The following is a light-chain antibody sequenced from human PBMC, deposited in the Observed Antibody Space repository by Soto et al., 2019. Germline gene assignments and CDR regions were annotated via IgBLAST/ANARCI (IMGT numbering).Light chain of an antibody. CDR1: QSVSSN. CDR2: GAS. J-gene: IGKJ4*01. CDR3: QQYNNWLLT. V-gene: IGKV3-15*01. Sequence: EIVMTQAPAALSVSPGEKATLSFSASQSVSSNLAWSKQKPGQAPRLLIYGASTRATGIPARFRGSGSGTEFTLTISSLQSEDFAVYYCQQYNNWLLTFGGGTKVDIK.